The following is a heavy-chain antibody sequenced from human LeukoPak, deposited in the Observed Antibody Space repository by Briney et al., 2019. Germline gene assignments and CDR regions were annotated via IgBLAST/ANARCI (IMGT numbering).Heavy chain of an antibody. V-gene: IGHV3-23*01. CDR1: GFTFSDYA. CDR3: AKGSTYHELWGGYYFDF. D-gene: IGHD3-3*01. CDR2: VSGGSSNT. J-gene: IGHJ4*02. Sequence: GGSLRLSCSASGFTFSDYAMGWVRQAPGKGLEWVSAVSGGSSNTYYADSVKGRFTISRDNSKNTLYLQMNSLRTADTAVYFCAKGSTYHELWGGYYFDFWGQGTLVTVSS.